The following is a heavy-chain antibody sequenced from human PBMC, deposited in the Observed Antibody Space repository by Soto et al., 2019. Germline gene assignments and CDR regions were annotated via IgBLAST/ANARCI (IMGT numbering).Heavy chain of an antibody. Sequence: QITLNESGPTQVKPRQTRTLTCTFSGFSLTTSGVGVGWIRQSPGKAPEWLALIYWDDDKRYSPSLKSRLTITKDTSKNQVVLTMADLDPADTATYYCAHRVLRTVFGLVTTTAIYFDFWGQGTPVAVSS. J-gene: IGHJ4*02. CDR3: AHRVLRTVFGLVTTTAIYFDF. CDR1: GFSLTTSGVG. D-gene: IGHD3-3*01. CDR2: IYWDDDK. V-gene: IGHV2-5*02.